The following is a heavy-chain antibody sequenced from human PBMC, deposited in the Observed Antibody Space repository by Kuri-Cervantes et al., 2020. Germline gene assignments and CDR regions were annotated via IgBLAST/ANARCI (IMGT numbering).Heavy chain of an antibody. V-gene: IGHV3-7*01. D-gene: IGHD5-18*01. CDR1: GFTFSSYW. CDR2: IKQDGSEK. Sequence: GESLKISCAASGFTFSSYWMSWVRQAPGKGLEWVANIKQDGSEKYYVDSVKGRFTISRDNAKNTLYLQMNSLRAEDTAVYYCARRTAMVNGFDYWGQGTLVTVSS. J-gene: IGHJ4*02. CDR3: ARRTAMVNGFDY.